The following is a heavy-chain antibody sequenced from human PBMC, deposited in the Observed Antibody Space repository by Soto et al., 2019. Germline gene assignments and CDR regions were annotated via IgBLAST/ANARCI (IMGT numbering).Heavy chain of an antibody. V-gene: IGHV4-59*01. D-gene: IGHD5-18*01. J-gene: IGHJ3*02. Sequence: QVQLQESGPGLVKPSETLSLTCTVSGGSISSYYWSWIRQPPGKGLEWIGYISYSGSTNYNPSLTSRVTISVDTPKNQFSLKLSSVTAADTDVYYCARRYGKNAFDIWGQGTMVTVSS. CDR3: ARRYGKNAFDI. CDR2: ISYSGST. CDR1: GGSISSYY.